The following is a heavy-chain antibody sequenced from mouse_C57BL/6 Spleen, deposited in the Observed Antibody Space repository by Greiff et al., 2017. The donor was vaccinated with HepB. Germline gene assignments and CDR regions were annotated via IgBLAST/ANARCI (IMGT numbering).Heavy chain of an antibody. CDR2: INPGSGGT. CDR1: GYAFTNYL. CDR3: ARRDGSSSFDY. J-gene: IGHJ2*01. V-gene: IGHV1-54*01. D-gene: IGHD1-1*01. Sequence: QVQLQQSGAELVRPGTSVKVSCKASGYAFTNYLIEWVKQRPGQGLEWIGVINPGSGGTNYNEKFKGKATLTADKSSSTAYMQLSSLTSEDSAVYFCARRDGSSSFDYWGQGTTLTVSS.